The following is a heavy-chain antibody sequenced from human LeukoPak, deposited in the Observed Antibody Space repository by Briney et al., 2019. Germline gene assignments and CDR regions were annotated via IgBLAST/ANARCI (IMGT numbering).Heavy chain of an antibody. CDR1: GFTFSSFA. Sequence: GGSLRLSCAASGFTFSSFAMSWVRQAPGKGLEWVSAISGSGGSTYYADSVKGRFTISRDNSKNTLYLQMNSLGAEDTAVYYCAKLPRSNYYYGMDVWGQGTTVTVSS. CDR3: AKLPRSNYYYGMDV. V-gene: IGHV3-23*01. J-gene: IGHJ6*02. CDR2: ISGSGGST.